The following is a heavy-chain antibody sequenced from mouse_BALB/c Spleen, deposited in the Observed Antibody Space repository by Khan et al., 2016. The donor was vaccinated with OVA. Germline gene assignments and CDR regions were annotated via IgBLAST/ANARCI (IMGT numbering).Heavy chain of an antibody. Sequence: QVTLKESGPGILQPSQTLSLTCSFSGFSLRTSGMGVSWIRQPSGKGLQWLAHIYWDDEKRYNPSLKSRLTISKDTSRNQVFIKITSVDTADTATYYWSRRRDWYFDFWGQGTNLTVSS. CDR2: IYWDDEK. J-gene: IGHJ2*01. CDR1: GFSLRTSGMG. D-gene: IGHD3-3*01. V-gene: IGHV8-12*01. CDR3: SRRRDWYFDF.